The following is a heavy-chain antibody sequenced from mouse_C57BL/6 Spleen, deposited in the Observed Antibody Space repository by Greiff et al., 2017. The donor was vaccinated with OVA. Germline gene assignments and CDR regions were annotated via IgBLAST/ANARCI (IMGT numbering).Heavy chain of an antibody. CDR3: ARQDYGNYYFDY. CDR1: GFTFSSYG. Sequence: EVKVVESGGDLVKPGGSLKLSCAASGFTFSSYGMSWVRQTPDKRLEWVATISSGGSYTYYPDSVKGRFTISRDNAKNTLYLQMSSLKSEDTAMYYCARQDYGNYYFDYWGQGTTLTVSS. CDR2: ISSGGSYT. D-gene: IGHD2-1*01. J-gene: IGHJ2*01. V-gene: IGHV5-6*01.